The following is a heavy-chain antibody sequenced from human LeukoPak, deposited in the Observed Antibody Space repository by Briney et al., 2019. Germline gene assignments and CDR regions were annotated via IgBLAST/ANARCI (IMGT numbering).Heavy chain of an antibody. V-gene: IGHV3-30-3*01. J-gene: IGHJ5*02. CDR3: ARGAAAGTYNWFDP. D-gene: IGHD6-13*01. CDR1: GFTFSSYA. CDR2: ISYDGSGQ. Sequence: GGSLRLSCAASGFTFSSYAMHWVRQAPGKGLEWVALISYDGSGQYYTESVKGRFTISRDNSKNTLYLQVNSLRAEDTAVYYCARGAAAGTYNWFDPWGQGTLVTVSS.